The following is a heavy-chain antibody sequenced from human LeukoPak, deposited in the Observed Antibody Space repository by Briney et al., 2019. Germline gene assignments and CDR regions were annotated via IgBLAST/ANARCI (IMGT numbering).Heavy chain of an antibody. D-gene: IGHD5-24*01. V-gene: IGHV4-30-4*01. J-gene: IGHJ4*02. Sequence: PQTLSLTCTVSGGSISSGDYYWSWIRQPPGKGLEWIGYIYYSGSTYYNPSLKSRVTISVDTSKNQFSLKLSSVTAADTAVYYCAREDGYKRFDYWGQGTLVTVSS. CDR1: GGSISSGDYY. CDR3: AREDGYKRFDY. CDR2: IYYSGST.